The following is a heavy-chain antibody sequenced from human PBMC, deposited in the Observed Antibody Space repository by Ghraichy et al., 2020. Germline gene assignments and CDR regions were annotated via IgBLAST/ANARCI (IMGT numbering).Heavy chain of an antibody. CDR3: ARDPPKVGATGAYAFDI. CDR2: INPSGGST. Sequence: ASVKVSCKASGYTFTSYYMHWVRQAPGQGLEWMGIINPSGGSTSYAQKFQGRVTMTRDTSTSTVYMELSSLRSEDTAVYYCARDPPKVGATGAYAFDIWGQGTMVTVSS. V-gene: IGHV1-46*03. D-gene: IGHD1-26*01. J-gene: IGHJ3*02. CDR1: GYTFTSYY.